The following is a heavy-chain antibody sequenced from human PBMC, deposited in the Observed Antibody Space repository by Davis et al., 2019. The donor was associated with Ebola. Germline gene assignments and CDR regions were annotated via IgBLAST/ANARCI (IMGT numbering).Heavy chain of an antibody. V-gene: IGHV3-11*01. CDR1: GFTFSDYY. Sequence: PGGSLRLSCAASGFTFSDYYMSWIRQAPGKGLEWVSYISSSGSTIYYADSVKGRFTISRDNSKNTLYLQMNSLRAEDTAVYYCAKDHSDPRVFAFDIWGQGTMVTVSS. CDR2: ISSSGSTI. D-gene: IGHD6-13*01. J-gene: IGHJ3*02. CDR3: AKDHSDPRVFAFDI.